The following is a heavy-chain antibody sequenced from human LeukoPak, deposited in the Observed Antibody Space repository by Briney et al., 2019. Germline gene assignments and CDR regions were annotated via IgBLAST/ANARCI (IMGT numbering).Heavy chain of an antibody. V-gene: IGHV4-31*03. Sequence: PSETLSLTCTVSGGSISSGGYYWSWIRQHPGKGLEWVGSISYSGNTYYNPSLKSRLTISVDTSKNQFSLKLRSVTAADTAVYYCARVTVDGASYYFDYWGQGTLVTVSS. CDR3: ARVTVDGASYYFDY. CDR1: GGSISSGGYY. D-gene: IGHD2-21*02. CDR2: ISYSGNT. J-gene: IGHJ4*02.